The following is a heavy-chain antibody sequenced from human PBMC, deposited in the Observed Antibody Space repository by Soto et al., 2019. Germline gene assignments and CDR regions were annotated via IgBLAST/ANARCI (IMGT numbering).Heavy chain of an antibody. CDR1: GFTFSNFA. V-gene: IGHV3-23*01. J-gene: IGHJ4*02. D-gene: IGHD3-16*01. CDR3: AKEGRLGEPSFDY. CDR2: ISGSGGST. Sequence: PGGSLRLSCAASGFTFSNFAMSWVRQAPGKGLEWVSIISGSGGSTYYADSVKGRFTISRDNSKNTLYLQMNSLRAEDTAVYYCAKEGRLGEPSFDYWGQGTLVTVSS.